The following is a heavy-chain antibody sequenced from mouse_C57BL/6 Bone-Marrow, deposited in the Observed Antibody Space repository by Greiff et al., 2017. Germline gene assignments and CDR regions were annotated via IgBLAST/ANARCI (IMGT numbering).Heavy chain of an antibody. Sequence: EVQLVESGGGLVKPGGSPKLSCAASGFTFSDYGMHWVRQAPEKGLEWVAYISSGSSTIYYADPVKGRFTISRDNAKNTLFLQTTSLRSEDTAMYDCGGRGHGSCLDYWGQGTTLTVST. CDR2: ISSGSSTI. CDR1: GFTFSDYG. CDR3: GGRGHGSCLDY. V-gene: IGHV5-17*01. D-gene: IGHD1-1*01. J-gene: IGHJ2*01.